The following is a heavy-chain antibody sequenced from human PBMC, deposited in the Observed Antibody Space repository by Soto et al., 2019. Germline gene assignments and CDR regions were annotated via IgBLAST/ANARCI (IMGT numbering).Heavy chain of an antibody. Sequence: GGSLRLSCAASGFTFSSYWMSWVRQAPGKGLEWVANIKQDGSEKYYVDSVKGRFTISRDNAKNSLYLQMNSLRAEDTAVYYCARAPPDILTGYLPNWFDPWGQGTLVTVSS. J-gene: IGHJ5*02. CDR1: GFTFSSYW. V-gene: IGHV3-7*01. D-gene: IGHD3-9*01. CDR3: ARAPPDILTGYLPNWFDP. CDR2: IKQDGSEK.